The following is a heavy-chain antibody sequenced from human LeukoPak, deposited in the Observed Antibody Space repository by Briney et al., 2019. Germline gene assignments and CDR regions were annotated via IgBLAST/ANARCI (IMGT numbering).Heavy chain of an antibody. CDR3: ASSYSSSWNYYYYYMDV. J-gene: IGHJ6*03. D-gene: IGHD6-13*01. CDR2: ISYDGSNK. Sequence: PGRSLRLSCAASGFTFSSYAMHWVRQAPGKGLEWVAVISYDGSNKYYADSVKGRFTIFRDNSKNKLYLQMNSLRAEDTAVYYCASSYSSSWNYYYYYMDVWGKGTTVTVSS. V-gene: IGHV3-30*01. CDR1: GFTFSSYA.